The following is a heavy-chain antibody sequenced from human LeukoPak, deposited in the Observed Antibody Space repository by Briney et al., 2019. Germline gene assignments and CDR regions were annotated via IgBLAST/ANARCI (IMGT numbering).Heavy chain of an antibody. CDR3: ARGLGAHSPDYHYIWGTYRYTGGFDY. J-gene: IGHJ4*02. V-gene: IGHV4-34*01. Sequence: SETLSLTCAVYGGSFSGYYWSWIRQPPGKGLEWIGEINHSGSTNYNPSLKSRVTISVDTSKNQFSLKLSSVTAADTAVFYCARGLGAHSPDYHYIWGTYRYTGGFDYWGQGTLVTVSS. D-gene: IGHD3-16*02. CDR2: INHSGST. CDR1: GGSFSGYY.